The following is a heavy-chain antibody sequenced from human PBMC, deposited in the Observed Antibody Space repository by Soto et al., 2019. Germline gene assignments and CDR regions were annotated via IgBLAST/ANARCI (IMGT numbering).Heavy chain of an antibody. CDR3: ARLQMSAFGGHVCRSFDI. J-gene: IGHJ3*02. D-gene: IGHD3-16*01. V-gene: IGHV4-39*07. CDR2: IYYSGST. CDR1: GGSIRSSRYY. Sequence: PSETLSLTCTVSGGSIRSSRYYWGWIRQPQGKGLEGIGSIYYSGSTSYNPSLKSRVTISVDTSKNQFSLKLSSVTAADTAVYYCARLQMSAFGGHVCRSFDIWGQGALVT.